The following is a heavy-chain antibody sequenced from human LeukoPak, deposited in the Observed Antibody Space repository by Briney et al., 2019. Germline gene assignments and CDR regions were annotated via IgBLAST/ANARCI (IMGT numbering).Heavy chain of an antibody. V-gene: IGHV3-48*04. Sequence: PGGSLRLSCAASGFTFSSYSMNWVRQAPGKGLEWVSYISSSSSTIYYADSVKGRFTISRDNARNSLYLQMNSLRAEDTAVYYCAREWYSGYDWDYYYGMDVWGQGTTVTVSS. J-gene: IGHJ6*02. CDR1: GFTFSSYS. CDR3: AREWYSGYDWDYYYGMDV. CDR2: ISSSSSTI. D-gene: IGHD5-12*01.